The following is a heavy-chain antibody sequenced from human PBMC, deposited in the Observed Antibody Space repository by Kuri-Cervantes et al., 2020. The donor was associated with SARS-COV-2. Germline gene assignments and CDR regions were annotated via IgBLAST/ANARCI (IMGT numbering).Heavy chain of an antibody. D-gene: IGHD3-10*01. J-gene: IGHJ6*03. Sequence: SETLSLTCTVSGGSIDSGDYYWSWIRQPPGKGLEWIGYIYYSGSTNYNPSLKSRVTISVDTSKNQFSLKLSSVTAADTAVYYCARERVTHRNYYYYYYMDVWGKGTTVTVSS. CDR3: ARERVTHRNYYYYYYMDV. CDR1: GGSIDSGDYY. V-gene: IGHV4-61*08. CDR2: IYYSGST.